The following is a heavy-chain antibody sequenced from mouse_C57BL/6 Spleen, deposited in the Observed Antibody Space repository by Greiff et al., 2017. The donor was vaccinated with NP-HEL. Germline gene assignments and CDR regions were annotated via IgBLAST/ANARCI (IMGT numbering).Heavy chain of an antibody. Sequence: QVQLQQPGAELVKPGASVKLSCKASGYTFTSYWMHWVKQRPGRGLEWIGRIDPNSGGTKYTEKFQSKATLTVDKPSSTAYMQLSSLTSEDSAVYYCARSWGSLLYYFDYWGQGTTLTVSS. V-gene: IGHV1-72*01. CDR2: IDPNSGGT. CDR1: GYTFTSYW. J-gene: IGHJ2*01. CDR3: ARSWGSLLYYFDY.